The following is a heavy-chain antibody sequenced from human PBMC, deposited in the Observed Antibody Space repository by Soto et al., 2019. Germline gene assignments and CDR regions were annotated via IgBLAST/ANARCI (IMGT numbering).Heavy chain of an antibody. Sequence: ASVKVSCKASGYSFANYTIHWVRQAPGQGLEWMGWLNPDTASTKFSPKFQGRVIITRDKSANTAFMQLTSLTSENTALYYCARGGGYYGSGAYYRGYFDHWGLGTLVTVSS. D-gene: IGHD3-10*01. J-gene: IGHJ4*02. CDR2: LNPDTAST. CDR3: ARGGGYYGSGAYYRGYFDH. CDR1: GYSFANYT. V-gene: IGHV1-3*01.